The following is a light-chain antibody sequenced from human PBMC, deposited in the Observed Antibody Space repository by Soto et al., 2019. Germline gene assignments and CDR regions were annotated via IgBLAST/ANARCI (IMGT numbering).Light chain of an antibody. V-gene: IGKV1-5*02. CDR2: HAS. Sequence: IHMTQSPSTPSGSVGDRVTHLCRASQTISSWLAGYQQRPGTAPKLLIYHASTLESGVPSRFSGSGSGTEFTLTISSLQPDDFATYYCQQYNSYSFGQGTKVDIK. J-gene: IGKJ1*01. CDR1: QTISSW. CDR3: QQYNSYS.